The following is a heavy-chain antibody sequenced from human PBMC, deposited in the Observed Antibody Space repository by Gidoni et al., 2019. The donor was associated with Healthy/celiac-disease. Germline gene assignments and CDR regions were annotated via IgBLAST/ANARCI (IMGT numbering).Heavy chain of an antibody. Sequence: VQLVESGGGVVPPGRSLRLSCAASGFTFSSYGMHWVRQAPGKGLEWVAVISYDGSNKYYADSVKGRFTISRDNSKNTLYLQMNSLRAEDTAVYYCAKDFEGAFDIWGQGTMVTVSS. V-gene: IGHV3-30*18. CDR3: AKDFEGAFDI. CDR2: ISYDGSNK. CDR1: GFTFSSYG. J-gene: IGHJ3*02. D-gene: IGHD3-9*01.